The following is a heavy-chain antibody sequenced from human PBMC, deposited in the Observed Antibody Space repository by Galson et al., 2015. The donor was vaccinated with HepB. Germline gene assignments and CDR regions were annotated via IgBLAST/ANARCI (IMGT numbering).Heavy chain of an antibody. V-gene: IGHV1-69*02. J-gene: IGHJ2*01. CDR2: IIPLVDMA. CDR1: GGSFSSHT. Sequence: SVKVSCKASGGSFSSHTVSWVRQAPGQGLEWMGMIIPLVDMANYAQMFQDRVTLTADKSTTTVYMELSNLRSDDTAVYYCARHGGAAWYLDPWGRGTLVTVSS. D-gene: IGHD3-16*01. CDR3: ARHGGAAWYLDP.